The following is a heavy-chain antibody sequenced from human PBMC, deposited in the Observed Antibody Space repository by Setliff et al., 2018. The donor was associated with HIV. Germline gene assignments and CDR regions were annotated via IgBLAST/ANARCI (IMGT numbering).Heavy chain of an antibody. CDR3: ARGSWKDGAHGYFFDY. J-gene: IGHJ4*02. CDR2: IYHTGIT. V-gene: IGHV4-59*02. CDR1: GGSVTSYY. Sequence: NPSETLSLTCTVSGGSVTSYYWSWIRQSPEKGLEWIGYIYHTGITKYNPTLTSRLSTSIDTSKNQFSLSLTSVTAADTAVYYCARGSWKDGAHGYFFDYWGQGTRVTVSS. D-gene: IGHD1-1*01.